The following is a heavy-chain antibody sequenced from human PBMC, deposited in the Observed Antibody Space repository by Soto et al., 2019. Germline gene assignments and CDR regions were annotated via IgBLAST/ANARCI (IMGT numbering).Heavy chain of an antibody. CDR2: INQSGST. CDR3: ARGSVWYSSGWHYYYYGMDV. V-gene: IGHV4-34*01. CDR1: GGSFSGYY. D-gene: IGHD6-19*01. J-gene: IGHJ6*02. Sequence: PSETLSLTCAVYGGSFSGYYWSWTRQPPGKGLEWIGEINQSGSTNYNPSLKSRVTISVDTSKNQFSLKLSSVTAADTAVYYCARGSVWYSSGWHYYYYGMDVWGQGTTVT.